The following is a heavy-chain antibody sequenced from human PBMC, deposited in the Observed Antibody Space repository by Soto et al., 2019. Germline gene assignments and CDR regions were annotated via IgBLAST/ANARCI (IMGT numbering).Heavy chain of an antibody. V-gene: IGHV2-5*02. Sequence: QITLKESGPTLVKPTQTLTLTCTFSGFSLSTSGVGVGWIRQPPGKALEWLTLIYWDDDQRYSPSLKNRLTITQDTSKNPVVPTMAQLDPGDKAKYLRAPRGGSARYYPYRGQGTLVTLLS. CDR2: IYWDDDQ. J-gene: IGHJ4*02. CDR3: APRGGSARYYPY. D-gene: IGHD3-10*01. CDR1: GFSLSTSGVG.